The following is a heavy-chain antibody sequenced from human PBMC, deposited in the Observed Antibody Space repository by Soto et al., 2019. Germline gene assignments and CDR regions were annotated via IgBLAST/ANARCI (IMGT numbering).Heavy chain of an antibody. CDR2: INAGNGNT. CDR1: GYTFTGYA. D-gene: IGHD2-2*02. Sequence: ASVKVSCKASGYTFTGYAVHWVRQAPGQRLEWMGWINAGNGNTKYSQKFQGRVTITRDTSASTAYMELSSLRSEDTAVYYCAKSATVPAAIAYWGQGTLVTVSS. J-gene: IGHJ4*02. CDR3: AKSATVPAAIAY. V-gene: IGHV1-3*01.